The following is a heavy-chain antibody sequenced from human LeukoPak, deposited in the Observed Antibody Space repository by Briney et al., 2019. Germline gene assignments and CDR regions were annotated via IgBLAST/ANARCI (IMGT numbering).Heavy chain of an antibody. D-gene: IGHD4-17*01. CDR2: IYSGGST. Sequence: GGSLRLSCAASGFTVSSNYMSWVRQAPGKGLEWVSVIYSGGSTYYADPVKGRFTISRDNSKSTLYLQMNSLRAEDTAVYYCARERSRAFDIWGQGTMVTVSS. CDR1: GFTVSSNY. CDR3: ARERSRAFDI. V-gene: IGHV3-53*01. J-gene: IGHJ3*02.